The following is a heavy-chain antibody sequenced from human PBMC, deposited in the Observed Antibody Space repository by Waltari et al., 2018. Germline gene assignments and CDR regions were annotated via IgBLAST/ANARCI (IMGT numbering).Heavy chain of an antibody. CDR1: GFNFSSYA. J-gene: IGHJ4*02. CDR3: VKGGGYSYGSPFDY. V-gene: IGHV3-64D*08. CDR2: ISSNGGST. Sequence: EVQLVESGRLGPAWGSLRLSCSASGFNFSSYAMHWVRQAPGKGLEYVSAISSNGGSTYYADSVKGRFTISRDNSKNTLYLQMSSLRAEDTAVYYCVKGGGYSYGSPFDYWGQGTLVTVSS. D-gene: IGHD5-18*01.